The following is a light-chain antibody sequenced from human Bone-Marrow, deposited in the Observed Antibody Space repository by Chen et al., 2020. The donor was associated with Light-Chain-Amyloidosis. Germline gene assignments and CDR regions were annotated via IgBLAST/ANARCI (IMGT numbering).Light chain of an antibody. CDR1: SGHTGHV. J-gene: IGLJ3*02. CDR3: ETWDRNPGV. Sequence: QPVVTQSSAASASLGSSVKVTCTLSSGHTGHVIAWHQQQPGKAPRFLMRVEDTGTYKKGSGVPDRFSGSSSGAERYLIIADLQSEDEADYYCETWDRNPGVFGGGTKVTVL. CDR2: VEDTGTY. V-gene: IGLV4-60*03.